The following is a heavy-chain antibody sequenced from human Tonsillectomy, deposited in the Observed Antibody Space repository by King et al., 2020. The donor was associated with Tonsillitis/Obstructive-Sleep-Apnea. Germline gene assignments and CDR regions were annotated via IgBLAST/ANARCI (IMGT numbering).Heavy chain of an antibody. CDR2: IIPIFGTA. D-gene: IGHD3-10*01. J-gene: IGHJ5*02. CDR3: ARDYWVRGVISPGDWFDP. CDR1: GGTFSSYA. V-gene: IGHV1-69*01. Sequence: QLVQSGAEVKKPGSSVKVSCKASGGTFSSYAISWVRQAPGQGLEWMGGIIPIFGTANYAQMFQGRVTITADESTSTAYMELSSLRSEDTAVYYCARDYWVRGVISPGDWFDPWGQGTLVTVSS.